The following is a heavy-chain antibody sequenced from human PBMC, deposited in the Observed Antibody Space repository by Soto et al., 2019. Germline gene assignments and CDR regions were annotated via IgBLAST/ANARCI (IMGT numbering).Heavy chain of an antibody. D-gene: IGHD6-13*01. CDR1: GFTFSSYA. V-gene: IGHV3-30-3*01. CDR2: ISYDGSNK. CDR3: ARDYTRYSSSLRMGYGMDV. Sequence: GGSLRLSCAASGFTFSSYAMHWVRQAPGKGLEWVAVISYDGSNKYYADSVKGRFTISRDNSKNTLYLQMNSLGAEDTAVYYCARDYTRYSSSLRMGYGMDVWGQGTTVTVSS. J-gene: IGHJ6*02.